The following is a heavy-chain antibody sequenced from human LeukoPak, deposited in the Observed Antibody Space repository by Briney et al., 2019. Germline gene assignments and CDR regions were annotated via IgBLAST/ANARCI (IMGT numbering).Heavy chain of an antibody. D-gene: IGHD3-3*01. CDR2: IYYGGST. Sequence: SETLSLTCTVSGGSISSYYWSWIRQPPGKGLEWIGYIYYGGSTNYNPSLKSRVTISVDTSKNQFSLKLSSVTAADTAVYYCAIFTIFGVVPPFDYWGQGTLVTVSS. J-gene: IGHJ4*02. CDR1: GGSISSYY. V-gene: IGHV4-59*12. CDR3: AIFTIFGVVPPFDY.